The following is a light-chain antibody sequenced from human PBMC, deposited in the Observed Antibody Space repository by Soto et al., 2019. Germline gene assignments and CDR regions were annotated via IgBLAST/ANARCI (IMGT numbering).Light chain of an antibody. V-gene: IGLV2-8*01. Sequence: QSALTQPLSASGSPAQSVTFSCTGPSSDVGGYNYVSWYQQHPGKAPKLMIYEVSKRPSGVPDRFSGSKSGNTASLTVSGLQAEDEADYYCSSYAGSNNYVFGTGTKVTVL. CDR3: SSYAGSNNYV. J-gene: IGLJ1*01. CDR1: SSDVGGYNY. CDR2: EVS.